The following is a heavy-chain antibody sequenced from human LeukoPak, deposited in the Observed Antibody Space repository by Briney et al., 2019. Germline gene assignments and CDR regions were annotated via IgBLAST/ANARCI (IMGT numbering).Heavy chain of an antibody. Sequence: SETLSLTCAVYGGSFSGYYWSWIRQPPGKGLEWIGEINHSGSTNCSPSPKSRVTISVDTSKNQFSLKLSSVTAADTAVYYCASSRYYDFWSGYYFPDYWGQGTLVTVSS. CDR1: GGSFSGYY. CDR2: INHSGST. J-gene: IGHJ4*02. V-gene: IGHV4-34*01. CDR3: ASSRYYDFWSGYYFPDY. D-gene: IGHD3-3*01.